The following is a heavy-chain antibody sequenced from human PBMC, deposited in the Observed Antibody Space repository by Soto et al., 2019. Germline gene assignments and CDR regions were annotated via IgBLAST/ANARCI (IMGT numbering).Heavy chain of an antibody. CDR2: IKSKTDGGTT. CDR1: GFTFSNAW. CDR3: TTPYYDFWSGYLGAFDI. J-gene: IGHJ3*02. V-gene: IGHV3-15*01. Sequence: GGSLRLSCAASGFTFSNAWMSWVRQAPGKGLEWVGRIKSKTDGGTTDHAAPVKGRFTISRDDSKNTLYLQMNSLKTEDTAVYYCTTPYYDFWSGYLGAFDIWGQGTMVTVSS. D-gene: IGHD3-3*01.